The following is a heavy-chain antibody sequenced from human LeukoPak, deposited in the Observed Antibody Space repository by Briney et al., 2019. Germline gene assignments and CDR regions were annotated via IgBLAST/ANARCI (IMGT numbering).Heavy chain of an antibody. CDR1: GYTFTGYY. V-gene: IGHV1-2*06. Sequence: ASVKVSCKASGYTFTGYYMHWVRQAPGQGLEWMGRISPNSGGTNYAQKFQGRVTMTRDTSISTAYMELSRLRSDDTAVYYCARGTLSIYYYYGMDVWGQGTTVTVSS. J-gene: IGHJ6*02. D-gene: IGHD2-2*01. CDR3: ARGTLSIYYYYGMDV. CDR2: ISPNSGGT.